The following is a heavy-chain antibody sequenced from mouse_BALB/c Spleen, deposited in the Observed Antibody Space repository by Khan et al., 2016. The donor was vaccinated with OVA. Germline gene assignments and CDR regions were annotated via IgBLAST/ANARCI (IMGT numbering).Heavy chain of an antibody. V-gene: IGHV9-3-1*01. CDR1: GYSFRNFG. Sequence: QIQLVQSGPELKKPGETVKISCKASGYSFRNFGMNWVKEAPGKGLEWMGWINTHTGEPTYADDFKGRFAFSLETSASTAYLQISNLTNEDTATYFSARPPCFSYTLAYWGQGTSVTVSS. CDR2: INTHTGEP. J-gene: IGHJ4*01. CDR3: ARPPCFSYTLAY.